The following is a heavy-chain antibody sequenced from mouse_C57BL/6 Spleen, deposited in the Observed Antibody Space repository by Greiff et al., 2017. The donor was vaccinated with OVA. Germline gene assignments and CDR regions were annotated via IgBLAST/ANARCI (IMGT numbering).Heavy chain of an antibody. D-gene: IGHD2-4*01. Sequence: VQLQQSGAELVKPWASVKLSCKASGYTFTEYTIHWVKQRSGQGLEWIGWFYPGSGSIKYNEKFKNKATLTADKSSSTVYMELSRLTSEDAAVYFGARHEGDVYYDYYFDYWGQGTTLTVSS. CDR2: FYPGSGSI. J-gene: IGHJ2*01. CDR1: GYTFTEYT. CDR3: ARHEGDVYYDYYFDY. V-gene: IGHV1-62-2*01.